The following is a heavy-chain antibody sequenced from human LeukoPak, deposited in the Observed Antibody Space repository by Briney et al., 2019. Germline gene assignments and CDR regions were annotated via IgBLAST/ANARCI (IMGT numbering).Heavy chain of an antibody. CDR3: ARDSHDTYYYGSGSYTQDY. CDR1: GYTFTGYY. CDR2: INPNSGGT. V-gene: IGHV1-2*02. Sequence: ASVKVSCKASGYTFTGYYMHWVRQAPGQGLEWMGWINPNSGGTNYAQKFQGRVTMTRDTSISTACMELSRLRSDDTAVYYCARDSHDTYYYGSGSYTQDYWGQGTLVTVSS. J-gene: IGHJ4*02. D-gene: IGHD3-10*01.